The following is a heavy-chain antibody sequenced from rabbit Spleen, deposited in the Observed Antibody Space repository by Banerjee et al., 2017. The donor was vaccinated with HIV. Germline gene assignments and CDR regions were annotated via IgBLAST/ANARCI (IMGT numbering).Heavy chain of an antibody. Sequence: QLVEYGGGLVKPEGSLTLTCKASGFSFSDRDVMCWVRQAPGKGLEWIGCINTATTKAVYANWVNGRFTLSRDNAQNTVDLRINSLTAADTATYFCARDYNSGWDLWGPGTLVTVS. D-gene: IGHD4-1*01. CDR2: INTATTKA. J-gene: IGHJ6*01. CDR1: GFSFSDRDV. CDR3: ARDYNSGWDL. V-gene: IGHV1S7*01.